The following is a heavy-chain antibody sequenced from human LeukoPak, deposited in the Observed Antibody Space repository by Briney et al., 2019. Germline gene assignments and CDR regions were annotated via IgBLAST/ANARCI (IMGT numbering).Heavy chain of an antibody. CDR2: INPSGGST. CDR3: ARDARPGSYSLYYYGMDV. V-gene: IGHV1-2*04. Sequence: ASVKVSCKASGYTFTSYYMHWVRQAPGQGLEWMGIINPSGGSTSYAQKFQGWVTMTRDTSISTAYMELSRLRSDDTAVYYCARDARPGSYSLYYYGMDVWGQGTTVTVSS. CDR1: GYTFTSYY. D-gene: IGHD1-26*01. J-gene: IGHJ6*02.